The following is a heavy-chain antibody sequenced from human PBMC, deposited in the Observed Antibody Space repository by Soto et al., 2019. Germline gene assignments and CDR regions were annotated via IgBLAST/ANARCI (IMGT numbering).Heavy chain of an antibody. Sequence: SETLSLTCAVSGGSFSGYYWSWIRQPPGKGLEWIGEINHSGSTNYNPSLKSRVTISVDTSKNQFSLKLSSVTAADTAVYYCARENDFWSGYYYGMDVWGQGTTVTVSS. CDR1: GGSFSGYY. CDR2: INHSGST. V-gene: IGHV4-34*01. J-gene: IGHJ6*02. D-gene: IGHD3-3*01. CDR3: ARENDFWSGYYYGMDV.